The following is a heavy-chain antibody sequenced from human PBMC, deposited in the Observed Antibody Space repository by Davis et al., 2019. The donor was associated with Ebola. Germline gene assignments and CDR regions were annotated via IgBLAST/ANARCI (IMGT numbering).Heavy chain of an antibody. CDR1: GGSISRSRHY. J-gene: IGHJ4*02. CDR2: VSYIGRT. Sequence: PSETLSLTCTVSGGSISRSRHYWGWLRQPPGKDLEWIGSVSYIGRTYYKPSLRSRVTMSVDMSASQVSLKLSSVTAADTAVYYCARPPPQEDYFDYWGQGILVTVSS. CDR3: ARPPPQEDYFDY. V-gene: IGHV4-39*07.